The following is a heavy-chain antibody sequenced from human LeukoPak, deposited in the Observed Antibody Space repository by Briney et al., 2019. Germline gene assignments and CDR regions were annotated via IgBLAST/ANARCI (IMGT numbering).Heavy chain of an antibody. CDR3: ARGEIVVTTYFYYYMDV. CDR2: IPHDGSNK. V-gene: IGHV3-30*03. Sequence: GGSLRLSCAASGFPFSDYGMYWVRQAPGKGLEWLAVIPHDGSNKYYADSVKGRFTISRDNSKNTLYLQMNSLRAEDTAVYYCARGEIVVTTYFYYYMDVWGKGTTVTVSS. D-gene: IGHD5-12*01. CDR1: GFPFSDYG. J-gene: IGHJ6*03.